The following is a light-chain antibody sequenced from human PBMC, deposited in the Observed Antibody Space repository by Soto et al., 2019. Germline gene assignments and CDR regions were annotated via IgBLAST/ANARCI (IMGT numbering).Light chain of an antibody. CDR1: SSDVGGYNY. CDR2: DVS. CDR3: SSYRSSSTYV. V-gene: IGLV2-14*01. J-gene: IGLJ1*01. Sequence: QSALTQPASVSGSSGQSITISCTGTSSDVGGYNYVSWYQQHPGKAPKLMIYDVSNRPSGVSIRFSGSKSGNTASLTISGLQPEDEADYYCSSYRSSSTYVFGTGTKVTVL.